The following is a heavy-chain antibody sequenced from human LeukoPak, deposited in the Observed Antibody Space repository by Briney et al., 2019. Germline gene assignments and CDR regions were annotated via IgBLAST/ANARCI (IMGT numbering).Heavy chain of an antibody. CDR3: ARDNDGPPDYYMDV. Sequence: GASVKVSCKASGNTFTSYDINWVRQATGQGLEWMGWMNPNSGNTGYAQKFQGRVTMTRDTSTSTVYMELSSLRSEDTAVYYCARDNDGPPDYYMDVWGKGTTVTVSS. J-gene: IGHJ6*03. CDR1: GNTFTSYD. D-gene: IGHD1-1*01. CDR2: MNPNSGNT. V-gene: IGHV1-8*02.